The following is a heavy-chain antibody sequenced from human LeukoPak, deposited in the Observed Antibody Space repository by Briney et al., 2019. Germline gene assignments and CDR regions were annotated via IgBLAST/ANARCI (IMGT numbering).Heavy chain of an antibody. CDR1: GYSFTNYA. D-gene: IGHD2/OR15-2a*01. J-gene: IGHJ6*03. CDR3: AKDRAARGRGNYFYMDV. CDR2: ISGYTGNT. Sequence: ASVKVSCKASGYSFTNYAINWVRQAPGQGLEWMGWISGYTGNTNYAQKFQGRVTMTANTSTNTASMELRSLRPEDTALYYCAKDRAARGRGNYFYMDVWGKGTTVTVSS. V-gene: IGHV1-18*01.